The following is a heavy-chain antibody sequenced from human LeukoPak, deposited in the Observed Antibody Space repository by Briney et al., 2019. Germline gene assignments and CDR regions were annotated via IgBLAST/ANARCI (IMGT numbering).Heavy chain of an antibody. V-gene: IGHV4-59*08. CDR2: IYYSGST. CDR1: GGSITNYY. CDR3: ARYWTLTGLGYYFDY. J-gene: IGHJ4*02. Sequence: SSETLSLTCTVSGGSITNYYWSWVRQPPGKGLEWIGYIYYSGSTNYNPSLKSRVTISVDTSKNRFSLRLSSVTAADTAVYYCARYWTLTGLGYYFDYWGQGTLVTVSS. D-gene: IGHD3/OR15-3a*01.